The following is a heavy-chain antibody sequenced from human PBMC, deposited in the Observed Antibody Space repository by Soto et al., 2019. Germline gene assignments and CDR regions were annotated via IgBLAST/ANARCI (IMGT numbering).Heavy chain of an antibody. J-gene: IGHJ4*02. CDR3: THRPSYRSGYDS. V-gene: IGHV2-5*02. CDR1: GFSLTTTGVG. D-gene: IGHD3-22*01. Sequence: QITLKESGPTLVKPTQTLTLTCTLSGFSLTTTGVGVPWIRQPPGMALEWLALCSWDDDKRYSTSLTSRLTITKDTSRNQRVLTMTNMDPVYTATYYCTHRPSYRSGYDSWDQGTLVSV. CDR2: CSWDDDK.